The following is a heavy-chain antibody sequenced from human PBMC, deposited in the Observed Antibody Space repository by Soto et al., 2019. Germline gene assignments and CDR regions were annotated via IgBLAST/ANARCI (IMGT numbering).Heavy chain of an antibody. Sequence: SETLSLTCFVSGGSISSNNYYWGWIRQPPGKGLEWIGSMSYSRSTYYNPSLKSRVTISVDTSKNQFSLKLSSVTAADTAVYYCATLYDFWEDYYYYMDVWGKGTKVTVSS. D-gene: IGHD3-3*01. CDR2: MSYSRST. V-gene: IGHV4-39*01. J-gene: IGHJ6*03. CDR1: GGSISSNNYY. CDR3: ATLYDFWEDYYYYMDV.